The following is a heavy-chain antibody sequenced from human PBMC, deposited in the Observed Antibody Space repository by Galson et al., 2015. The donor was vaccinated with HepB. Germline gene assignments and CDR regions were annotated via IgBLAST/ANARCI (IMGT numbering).Heavy chain of an antibody. D-gene: IGHD3-3*01. J-gene: IGHJ6*03. Sequence: LSLTCTVSGGSISSYYWSWIRQPPGKGLEWIGYIYYSGSTNYNPSLKSRVTISVDTSKNQFSLKLSSVTAADTAVYYCARGRRERSGYYSPPYYMDVWGKGTTVTVSS. CDR2: IYYSGST. CDR1: GGSISSYY. V-gene: IGHV4-59*01. CDR3: ARGRRERSGYYSPPYYMDV.